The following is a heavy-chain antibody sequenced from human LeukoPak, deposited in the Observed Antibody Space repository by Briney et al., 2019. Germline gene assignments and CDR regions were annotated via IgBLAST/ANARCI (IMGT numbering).Heavy chain of an antibody. V-gene: IGHV3-74*01. CDR2: VDSVGSST. J-gene: IGHJ4*02. Sequence: GGSLRLSCAASGFTFSSYWMHWVRQAPGKGLVWVSRVDSVGSSTNYADSVKGRFTISRDNAKNTLYLQMNSLRAEDTAVFYCARERSSGWSDYWGQGTLVTVSS. D-gene: IGHD6-19*01. CDR1: GFTFSSYW. CDR3: ARERSSGWSDY.